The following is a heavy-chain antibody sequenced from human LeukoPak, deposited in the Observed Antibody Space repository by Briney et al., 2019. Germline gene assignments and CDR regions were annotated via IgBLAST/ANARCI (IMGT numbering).Heavy chain of an antibody. V-gene: IGHV4-59*01. CDR1: GGSISSYH. CDR2: IYYSGST. J-gene: IGHJ4*02. Sequence: SETLSLTCTVSGGSISSYHWSWIRQPPGKGLEWIGYIYYSGSTNYNPSLKSRVTISVGTSKNQFSLKLSSVTAADTAVYYCARAERAAAGTRNYFDYWGQGTLVTVSS. D-gene: IGHD6-13*01. CDR3: ARAERAAAGTRNYFDY.